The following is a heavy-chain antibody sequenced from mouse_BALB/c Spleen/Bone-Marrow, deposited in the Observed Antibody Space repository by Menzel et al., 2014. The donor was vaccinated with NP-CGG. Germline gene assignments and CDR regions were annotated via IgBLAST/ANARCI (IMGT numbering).Heavy chain of an antibody. CDR2: INPSSGYT. V-gene: IGHV1-4*01. D-gene: IGHD2-5*01. J-gene: IGHJ4*01. CDR1: GYTFTTYT. Sequence: VKLQESGAELARPGASVKMSCRASGYTFTTYTMHWVKQRPGQGLEWIGYINPSSGYTYYNQKFKDKATLTADKSSSAAYLQLSSLTSEDYAVYYCARVYSNYDAMDYWGQGTPVTVSS. CDR3: ARVYSNYDAMDY.